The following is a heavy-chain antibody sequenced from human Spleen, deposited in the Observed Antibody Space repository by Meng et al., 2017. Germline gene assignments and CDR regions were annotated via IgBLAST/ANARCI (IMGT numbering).Heavy chain of an antibody. CDR2: ISISGGTI. CDR1: GFTFSSYA. V-gene: IGHV3-48*04. J-gene: IGHJ4*02. CDR3: ARQRLTTDY. D-gene: IGHD1-1*01. Sequence: GGSLRLSCAASGFTFSSYAMSWVRQAPGKGLEWVSYISISGGTIYYADSVKGRFTVSRDNAQNSLYLQMDSLRVEDTAVYYCARQRLTTDYWGQGTLVTVSS.